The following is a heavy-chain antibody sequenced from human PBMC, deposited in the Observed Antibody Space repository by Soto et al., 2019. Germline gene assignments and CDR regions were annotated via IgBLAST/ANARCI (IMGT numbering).Heavy chain of an antibody. J-gene: IGHJ4*02. D-gene: IGHD6-13*01. Sequence: PSETLSLTCTVSCGSISSSTYYWGWIRQPPGKGLEWIGSIYYSGSTYYNPSLKSRVTISVDTSKNQFSLKLNSVTAADTAVYYCAGSIAAAGGAIRYFDYWGQGTLVTVSS. CDR1: CGSISSSTYY. V-gene: IGHV4-39*01. CDR3: AGSIAAAGGAIRYFDY. CDR2: IYYSGST.